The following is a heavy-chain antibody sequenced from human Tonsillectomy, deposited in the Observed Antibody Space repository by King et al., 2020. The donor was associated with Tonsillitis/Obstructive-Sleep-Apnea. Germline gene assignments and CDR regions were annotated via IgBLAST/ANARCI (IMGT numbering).Heavy chain of an antibody. CDR1: GFTFSSYA. CDR2: ISYDGSNK. D-gene: IGHD3-10*01. J-gene: IGHJ4*02. CDR3: AREGGSGRYYFDY. V-gene: IGHV3-30*04. Sequence: QLVQSGGGVVQPGRSLRLSCAASGFTFSSYAMHWVRQAPGKGLEWVAVISYDGSNKYYADSVKGRFTISRDNSKNTLYLQMNSLRAEDTAVYYCAREGGSGRYYFDYWDQGTLVTVSS.